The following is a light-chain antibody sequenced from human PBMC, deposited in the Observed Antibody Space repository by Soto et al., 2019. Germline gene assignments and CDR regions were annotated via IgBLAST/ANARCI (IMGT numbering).Light chain of an antibody. CDR3: SSQTVSATMV. V-gene: IGLV2-14*01. J-gene: IGLJ2*01. CDR1: SSDVGAYNF. CDR2: EVS. Sequence: QSALTQPASVSGSPGQSITISCTGTSSDVGAYNFVSWYQQFPGKAPKLMIYEVSNRPSGVSDRFSGSKSGNTASLIISGLQAEDDADYYCSSQTVSATMVFGGGTKLTVL.